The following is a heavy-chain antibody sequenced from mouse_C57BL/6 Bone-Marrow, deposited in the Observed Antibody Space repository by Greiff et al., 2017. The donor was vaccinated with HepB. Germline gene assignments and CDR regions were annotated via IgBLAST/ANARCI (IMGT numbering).Heavy chain of an antibody. Sequence: QVQLQQSGAELARPGASVKLSCKASGYTFTSYGISWVKQRTGQGLEWIGEIYPRSGNTYYNEKFKGKATLTADKSSSTAYMELRSLTSEDSAVYFCARIRYYYGSRLWYFDVWGTGTTVTVSS. CDR3: ARIRYYYGSRLWYFDV. D-gene: IGHD1-1*01. CDR1: GYTFTSYG. CDR2: IYPRSGNT. V-gene: IGHV1-81*01. J-gene: IGHJ1*03.